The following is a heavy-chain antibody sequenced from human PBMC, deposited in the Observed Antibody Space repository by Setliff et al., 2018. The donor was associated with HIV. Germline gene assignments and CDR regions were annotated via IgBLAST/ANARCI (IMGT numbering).Heavy chain of an antibody. V-gene: IGHV3-23*01. J-gene: IGHJ4*02. CDR3: AKNDDILTGFAN. Sequence: GGSLRLSCAASGFTFSSYAMSWVRQAPGKGLEWVSAISGGGGSTYYADSVKGRFTISRDNSKNTLYLQMNSLRAEDTAIYFCAKNDDILTGFANWGQGTLVTVSS. CDR2: ISGGGGST. D-gene: IGHD3-9*01. CDR1: GFTFSSYA.